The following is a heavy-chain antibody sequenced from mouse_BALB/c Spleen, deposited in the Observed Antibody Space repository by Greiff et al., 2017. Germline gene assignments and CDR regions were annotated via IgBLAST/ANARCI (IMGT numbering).Heavy chain of an antibody. CDR1: GYAFSSYW. V-gene: IGHV1-80*01. D-gene: IGHD3-3*01. CDR2: IYPGDGDT. CDR3: ARLGTGLDY. Sequence: LQESGAELVRPGSSVKISCKASGYAFSSYWMNWVKQRPGQGLEWIGQIYPGDGDTNYNGKFKGKATLTADKSSSTAYMQLSSLTSEDSAVYFCARLGTGLDYWGQGTTLTVSS. J-gene: IGHJ2*01.